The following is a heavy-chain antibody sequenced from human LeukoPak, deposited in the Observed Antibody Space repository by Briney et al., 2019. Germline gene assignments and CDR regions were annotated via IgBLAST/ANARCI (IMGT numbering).Heavy chain of an antibody. V-gene: IGHV1-69*04. Sequence: ASVKVSCKASGGTFSSYAISWVRQAPGQGLEWMGRIIPILGIANYAQKFQGRVTITADKSTSTAYMELSSLRSEDTAVYYCARGDYGDYVPEAEGYWGQGTLVTVSS. CDR3: ARGDYGDYVPEAEGY. CDR2: IIPILGIA. D-gene: IGHD4-17*01. CDR1: GGTFSSYA. J-gene: IGHJ4*02.